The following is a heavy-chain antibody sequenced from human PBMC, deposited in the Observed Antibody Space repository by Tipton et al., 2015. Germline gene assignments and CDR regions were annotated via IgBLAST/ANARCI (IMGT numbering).Heavy chain of an antibody. J-gene: IGHJ4*02. CDR3: ARARGRHGGLFDS. CDR1: GGSVSSGSYY. D-gene: IGHD4-23*01. V-gene: IGHV4-61*01. CDR2: ISFSDTT. Sequence: PGLVKPSETLSLTCTVSGGSVSSGSYYWSWIRQPPGKGLEWIGYISFSDTTHYNPSLKSRVTISVDTSKTQFSLKVSSVTAADTAMYYCARARGRHGGLFDSWGQGTLVTVSS.